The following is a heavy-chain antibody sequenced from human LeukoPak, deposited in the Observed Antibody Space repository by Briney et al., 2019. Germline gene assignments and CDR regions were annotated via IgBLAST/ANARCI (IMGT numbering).Heavy chain of an antibody. CDR2: IYHSGST. CDR1: GGSISSSNW. CDR3: ARVSYGSGSWILGPDYYYGMDV. D-gene: IGHD3-10*01. V-gene: IGHV4-4*02. J-gene: IGHJ6*02. Sequence: SETLSLTCAVSGGSISSSNWWSWVRQPPGKGLEWIGEIYHSGSTNYNPSLKSRVTISVDRSKNQFSLKLSSVTAADTAVYYCARVSYGSGSWILGPDYYYGMDVWGQGTTVTVSS.